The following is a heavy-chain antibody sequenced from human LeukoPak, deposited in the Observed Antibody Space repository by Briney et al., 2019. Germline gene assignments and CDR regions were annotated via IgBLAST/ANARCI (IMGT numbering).Heavy chain of an antibody. V-gene: IGHV3-23*01. CDR1: GFTFSSYA. CDR3: AKEIAGSGYYLEGLDY. D-gene: IGHD3-22*01. J-gene: IGHJ4*02. CDR2: ISGSGGST. Sequence: GGSLRLSCAASGFTFSSYAMHWVRQAPGKGLEWVSAISGSGGSTYYADSVKGRFTISRDNSKNTLYLQMNSLRAEDTAVYYCAKEIAGSGYYLEGLDYWGQGTLVTVSS.